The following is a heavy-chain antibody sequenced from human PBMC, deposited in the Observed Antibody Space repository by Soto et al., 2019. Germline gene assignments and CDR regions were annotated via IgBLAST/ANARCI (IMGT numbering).Heavy chain of an antibody. D-gene: IGHD2-15*01. J-gene: IGHJ5*02. CDR3: ARDIVVVVAATPGWFDP. Sequence: QVQLVQSGAEVKKPGSSVKVSCKASGGTFSSYAISWVRQAPGQGLEWMGGIIPIFGTANYAQKCQGRVTLTAYKSTSTAYMELSSLRSEDTAVYYCARDIVVVVAATPGWFDPWGQGTLVTVSS. V-gene: IGHV1-69*06. CDR1: GGTFSSYA. CDR2: IIPIFGTA.